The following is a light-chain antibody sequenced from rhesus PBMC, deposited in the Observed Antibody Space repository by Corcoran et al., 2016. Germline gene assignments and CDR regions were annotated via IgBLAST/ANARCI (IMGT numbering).Light chain of an antibody. CDR3: QQRNSYPYS. Sequence: DIQMTQSPSSLSASVGDKVTITCRASRDISNAFAWYQQKTGKAPNLLIHAASSLRSGVQSRFSGPGAGTDCTLNISSLQPEDFVFYYCQQRNSYPYSVGQGTKLEI. J-gene: IGKJ2*01. V-gene: IGKV1-33*01. CDR1: RDISNA. CDR2: AAS.